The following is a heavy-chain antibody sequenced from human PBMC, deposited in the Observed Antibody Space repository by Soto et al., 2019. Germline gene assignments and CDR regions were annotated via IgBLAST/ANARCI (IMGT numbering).Heavy chain of an antibody. CDR3: ARGYSSSSAAFDY. V-gene: IGHV3-30-3*01. Sequence: QVQLVESGGGVVQPGMSLRLSCAASGFTFSRYAMHWVRQAPGKGLEWLALISYDASNKYYADSVKGRFTISRDNSKNTLYLQVNSLGAEDTAVYYCARGYSSSSAAFDYWGQGTLVTVSS. CDR2: ISYDASNK. J-gene: IGHJ4*02. D-gene: IGHD6-13*01. CDR1: GFTFSRYA.